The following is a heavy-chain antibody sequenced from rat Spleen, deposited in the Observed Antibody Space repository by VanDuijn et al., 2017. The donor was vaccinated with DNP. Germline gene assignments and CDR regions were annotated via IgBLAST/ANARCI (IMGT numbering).Heavy chain of an antibody. D-gene: IGHD1-7*01. CDR2: ISYSGST. CDR3: ARWTRYFDY. CDR1: GYSITSNY. J-gene: IGHJ2*01. V-gene: IGHV3-1*01. Sequence: EVQLQESGSGLVKPSQSLSLTCSVAGYSITSNYWGWIRKFPGNKMEYIGHISYSGSTNYNPSLKSRIAINRDTSKNHFFLHLNSVTTEDTATYYCARWTRYFDYWGQGVMVTVSS.